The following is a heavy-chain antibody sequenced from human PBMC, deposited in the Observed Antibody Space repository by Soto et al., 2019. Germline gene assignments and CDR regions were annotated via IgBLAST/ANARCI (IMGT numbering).Heavy chain of an antibody. CDR2: ISFAGSKT. J-gene: IGHJ5*02. D-gene: IGHD3-3*01. V-gene: IGHV3-30*18. Sequence: LRLSCVASGFTFGNHSAHWVRQAPGKGLGWVAFISFAGSKTVYGDSVKGRFTVSGDNSKRTMYLEVDSLIPADTAMYYCAKDHRNLGVGSDLWGPGTLVTVSS. CDR1: GFTFGNHS. CDR3: AKDHRNLGVGSDL.